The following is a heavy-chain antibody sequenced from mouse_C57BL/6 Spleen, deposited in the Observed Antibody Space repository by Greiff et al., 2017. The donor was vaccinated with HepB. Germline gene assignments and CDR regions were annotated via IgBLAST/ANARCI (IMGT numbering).Heavy chain of an antibody. J-gene: IGHJ1*03. V-gene: IGHV1-18*01. CDR3: ARKDWGSSWYFDV. CDR1: GYTFTDYN. Sequence: EVQLQESGPELVKPGASVKIPCKASGYTFTDYNMDWVKQSHGKSLEWIGDINPNNGGTIYNQKFKGKATLTVDKSSSTAYMELRSLTSEDTAVYYCARKDWGSSWYFDVWGTGTTVTVSS. CDR2: INPNNGGT. D-gene: IGHD1-1*01.